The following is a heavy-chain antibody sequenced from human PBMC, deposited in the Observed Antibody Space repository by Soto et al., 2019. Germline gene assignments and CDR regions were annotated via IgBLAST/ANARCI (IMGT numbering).Heavy chain of an antibody. J-gene: IGHJ4*02. CDR2: IYYSGTT. CDR1: GGSISSSSYY. D-gene: IGHD6-13*01. CDR3: ARRGSSSWYGY. Sequence: QLQLQESGPGLVKPSETLSLTCTVSGGSISSSSYYWGWIRQPPGKGLEWIGSIYYSGTTYYNPSLQGRVTISVDTSKNQFTLKLISVTAADTAVYYCARRGSSSWYGYWGQGTLVTVSS. V-gene: IGHV4-39*01.